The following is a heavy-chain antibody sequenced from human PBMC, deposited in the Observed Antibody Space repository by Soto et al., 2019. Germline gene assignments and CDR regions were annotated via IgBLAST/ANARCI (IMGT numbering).Heavy chain of an antibody. J-gene: IGHJ6*02. CDR1: GYSFTSYG. CDR2: INPYGGNA. V-gene: IGHV1-18*04. CDR3: ARGREFYYYFGLEV. Sequence: XSVKVSCKASGYSFTSYGISWVRQAPGQGLEWMGWINPYGGNAYYAQNLQGRVTLTTDTSTNTAYMELRSLRSDDTAVYFCARGREFYYYFGLEVWGQGTTVTVSS.